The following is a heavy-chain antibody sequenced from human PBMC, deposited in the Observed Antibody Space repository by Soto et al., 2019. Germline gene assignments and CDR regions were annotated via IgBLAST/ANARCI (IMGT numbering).Heavy chain of an antibody. D-gene: IGHD2-2*01. CDR2: INHSGST. Sequence: SETLSLTCAVYGGSFSGYYCSWIRQPPGKGLEWIGEINHSGSTNYNPSLKSRVTISVDTSKNQFSLKLSSVTAADTAVYYCARAGKIVVVPAAMRHYYYYMDVWGKGTTVTVSS. CDR1: GGSFSGYY. J-gene: IGHJ6*03. CDR3: ARAGKIVVVPAAMRHYYYYMDV. V-gene: IGHV4-34*01.